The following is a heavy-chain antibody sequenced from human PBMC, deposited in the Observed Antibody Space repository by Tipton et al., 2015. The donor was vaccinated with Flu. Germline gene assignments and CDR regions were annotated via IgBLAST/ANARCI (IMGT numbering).Heavy chain of an antibody. Sequence: TLSLTCSVSGYSIRSAYYWGWVRRPPGKGLEWIGTIYHSGTTYYNPSLKGRLTISVDTSKNQFSLRLSSVTAADTAVYYCARHTGDSVRGVIDYWGQGTLVTVSP. V-gene: IGHV4-38-2*01. CDR2: IYHSGTT. CDR1: GYSIRSAYY. J-gene: IGHJ4*02. CDR3: ARHTGDSVRGVIDY. D-gene: IGHD3-10*02.